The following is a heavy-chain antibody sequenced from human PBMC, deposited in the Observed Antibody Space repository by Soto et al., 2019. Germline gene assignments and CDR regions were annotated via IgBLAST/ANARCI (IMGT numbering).Heavy chain of an antibody. J-gene: IGHJ5*02. V-gene: IGHV4-31*03. Sequence: QVQLQESGPGLVKPSQTLSLTCTVSGGSISSGGYYWSWIRQHPGKGLEWIGYIYYSGSTYYNPSLKSRVTISVDTSKNQFSLKLSSVTAADTAVYYCVRGAARPYNWFDPWGQGTLVTVSS. CDR2: IYYSGST. CDR1: GGSISSGGYY. CDR3: VRGAARPYNWFDP. D-gene: IGHD6-6*01.